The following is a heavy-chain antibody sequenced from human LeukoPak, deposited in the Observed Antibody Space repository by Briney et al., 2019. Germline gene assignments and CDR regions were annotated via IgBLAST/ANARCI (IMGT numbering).Heavy chain of an antibody. D-gene: IGHD3-16*01. V-gene: IGHV3-15*01. CDR2: IRTKTDGGTT. Sequence: GGSLRLSCAASGFTFDTDWMNCFRQPPGKGLEWVGLIRTKTDGGTTDNAAPVKGRFAISRDDSRNMLFLQMNSLKTEDTGVYYCTTGGPRRHWGQGTLVTVSS. CDR1: GFTFDTDW. CDR3: TTGGPRRH. J-gene: IGHJ4*02.